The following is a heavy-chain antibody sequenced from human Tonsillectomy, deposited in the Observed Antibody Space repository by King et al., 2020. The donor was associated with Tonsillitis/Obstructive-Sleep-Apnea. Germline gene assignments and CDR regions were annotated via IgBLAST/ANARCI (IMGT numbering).Heavy chain of an antibody. CDR3: AKGTEIVVRHHYLHV. CDR1: GFTFSSYV. Sequence: VQLVESGGGVVQPGRSLRLSCAASGFTFSSYVMHWIRQAPGKGLEWVATILYDASNKYYADSVKGRFAISRDNSKKMLFLQMSSLRSEDTAVYYCAKGTEIVVRHHYLHVWGKGTTVTVSS. D-gene: IGHD3-10*02. CDR2: ILYDASNK. V-gene: IGHV3-30*09. J-gene: IGHJ6*03.